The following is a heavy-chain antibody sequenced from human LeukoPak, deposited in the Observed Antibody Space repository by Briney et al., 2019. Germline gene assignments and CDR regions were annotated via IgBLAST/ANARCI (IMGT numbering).Heavy chain of an antibody. D-gene: IGHD3-3*02. V-gene: IGHV3-20*04. J-gene: IGHJ6*03. CDR1: GFTFGDYG. CDR2: INWNGGST. CDR3: AKDISRNYYYMDV. Sequence: GGSLRLSCAASGFTFGDYGMSWVRQAPGKGLEWVSGINWNGGSTVYADSVKGRFTISRDNSKNSLYLQMNSLRAEDTALYYCAKDISRNYYYMDVWGKGTTVTVSS.